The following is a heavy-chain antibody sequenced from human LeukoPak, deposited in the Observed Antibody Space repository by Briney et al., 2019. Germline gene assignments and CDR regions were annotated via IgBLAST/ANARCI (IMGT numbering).Heavy chain of an antibody. CDR1: GFTFSDYY. CDR2: ISGSGGST. CDR3: AKGLRLRITIFGVVPDAFDI. J-gene: IGHJ3*02. V-gene: IGHV3-23*01. Sequence: PGGSLRLSCAASGFTFSDYYMSWIRQAPGKGLEWVSAISGSGGSTYYADSVKGRFTISRDNSKNTLYLQMNSLRAEDTAVYYCAKGLRLRITIFGVVPDAFDIWGQGTMVTVSS. D-gene: IGHD3-3*01.